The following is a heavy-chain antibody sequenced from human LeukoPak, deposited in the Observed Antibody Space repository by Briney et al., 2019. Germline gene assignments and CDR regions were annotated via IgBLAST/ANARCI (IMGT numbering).Heavy chain of an antibody. CDR1: GFTFSSYG. Sequence: QSGGSLRLSCAASGFTFSSYGMHWVRQAPGKGLEWVAVIWYDGSNKYYADSVKGRFTISRDNSKNTLYLQMNSLRAEDTAVYCCAKGDSNYYFDYWGQGTLVTVSS. V-gene: IGHV3-33*06. D-gene: IGHD4-11*01. CDR2: IWYDGSNK. J-gene: IGHJ4*02. CDR3: AKGDSNYYFDY.